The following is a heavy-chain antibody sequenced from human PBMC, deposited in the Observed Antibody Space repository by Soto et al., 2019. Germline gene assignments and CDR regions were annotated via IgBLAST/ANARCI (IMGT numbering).Heavy chain of an antibody. CDR2: IVVGSGNT. Sequence: ASVKVSCKASGFTFTSSAVQWVRQARGQRLEWIGWIVVGSGNTNYAQKFQERVTITRDMSTSTAYMELSSLRSEDTAVYYCAAAAGGSWTRYYFDYWGQGTLVTVSS. CDR1: GFTFTSSA. V-gene: IGHV1-58*01. D-gene: IGHD2-15*01. CDR3: AAAAGGSWTRYYFDY. J-gene: IGHJ4*02.